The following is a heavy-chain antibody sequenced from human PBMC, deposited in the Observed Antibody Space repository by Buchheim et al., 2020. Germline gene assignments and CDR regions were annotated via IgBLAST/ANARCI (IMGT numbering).Heavy chain of an antibody. CDR3: ARISVVAAPYFDY. CDR2: IYTSGST. Sequence: QVQLQESGPGLVKPSQTLSLTCTVSGGSISSGSYYWSWIRQPAGKGLEWIGRIYTSGSTNYNPSLKSRVTISVGTSKNQFSLKLSSVTAADTAVYYCARISVVAAPYFDYWGQGTL. V-gene: IGHV4-61*02. CDR1: GGSISSGSYY. J-gene: IGHJ4*02. D-gene: IGHD2-15*01.